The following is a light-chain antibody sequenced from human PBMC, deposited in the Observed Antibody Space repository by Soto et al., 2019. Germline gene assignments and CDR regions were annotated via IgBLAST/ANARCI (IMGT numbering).Light chain of an antibody. CDR3: QPYGSSPRLT. V-gene: IGKV3-11*01. CDR1: QSVSSY. Sequence: EVMLSLSLATLSLSPGERATLSCRASQSVSSYLAWYQQKPGQAPRLLMYDASTRATGIPARFSGSGSGTDFTLTISSLEPEDFAVYYCQPYGSSPRLTFGGGTKVAI. J-gene: IGKJ4*01. CDR2: DAS.